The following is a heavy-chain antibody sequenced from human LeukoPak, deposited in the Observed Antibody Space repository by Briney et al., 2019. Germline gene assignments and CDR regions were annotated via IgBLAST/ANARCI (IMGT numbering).Heavy chain of an antibody. CDR3: AKGGSSGWKLDY. D-gene: IGHD6-19*01. CDR1: GFTFSSYA. Sequence: GGSLSLSCAASGFTFSSYAMSWVRQAPGKGLEWVSAISGSGGSTYYADSVKGRFTISRDNSKNTLYLQMNSLRAEDTAVYYCAKGGSSGWKLDYWGQGTLVTVSS. V-gene: IGHV3-23*01. CDR2: ISGSGGST. J-gene: IGHJ4*02.